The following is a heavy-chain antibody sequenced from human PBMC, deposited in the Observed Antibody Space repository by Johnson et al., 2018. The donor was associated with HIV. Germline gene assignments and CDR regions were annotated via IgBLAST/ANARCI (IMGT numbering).Heavy chain of an antibody. CDR1: GFTFDDYA. CDR3: VRDRGTVVIWSDAFDM. V-gene: IGHV3-9*01. CDR2: ISWNSGSI. D-gene: IGHD3-22*01. Sequence: EVQLVESGGGLVQPGRSLILSCAASGFTFDDYAMHWVRQAPGKGLEWVSGISWNSGSIGYADSVKGRFTISRDNAKNSLYLQMNSLRAEDTAVYFCVRDRGTVVIWSDAFDMWGQGTMVTVSS. J-gene: IGHJ3*02.